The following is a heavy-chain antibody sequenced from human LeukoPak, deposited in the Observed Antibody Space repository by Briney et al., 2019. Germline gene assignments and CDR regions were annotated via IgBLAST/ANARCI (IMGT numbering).Heavy chain of an antibody. CDR1: GYSISNNFY. J-gene: IGHJ4*02. CDR2: INHSWST. Sequence: PSETLSLTCTVSGYSISNNFYWAWIRQSPGKGLEWIVSINHSWSTYYNPSLKSRVTISVDTSKNQFSLKLTSVTAADTAVYYCASMMWIQLWLESDFWGQGTLVTVSS. CDR3: ASMMWIQLWLESDF. V-gene: IGHV4-38-2*02. D-gene: IGHD5-18*01.